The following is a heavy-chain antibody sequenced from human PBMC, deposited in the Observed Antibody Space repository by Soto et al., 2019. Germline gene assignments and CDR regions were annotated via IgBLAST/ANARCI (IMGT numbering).Heavy chain of an antibody. CDR1: GGSMNSGAYY. CDR2: ISYSGAT. V-gene: IGHV4-30-4*01. D-gene: IGHD6-19*01. J-gene: IGHJ4*02. CDR3: ARDRRKGTGWNLYFFDY. Sequence: QVQLQESGPGLVKPSQTLSLTCTVSGGSMNSGAYYWSWIRQSPGKGLEWIGYISYSGATSYNPSIKGRITISVDTSKNQFSLRLNSVTAADAAVYYCARDRRKGTGWNLYFFDYWGQGALVTVSS.